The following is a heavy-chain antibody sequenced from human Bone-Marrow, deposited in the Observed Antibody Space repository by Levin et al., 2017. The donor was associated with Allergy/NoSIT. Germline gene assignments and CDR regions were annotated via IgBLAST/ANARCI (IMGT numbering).Heavy chain of an antibody. CDR2: IFHSGST. Sequence: SQTLSLTCSVSGGSMRPFYWSWIRQTPGRGLEWIGYIFHSGSTSYNPSLEGRVTISIDKSRTQFSLKLSSVTAADTALYFCARARDSYGYLPLDYWGQGTLVFVST. V-gene: IGHV4-59*01. CDR3: ARARDSYGYLPLDY. D-gene: IGHD5-18*01. CDR1: GGSMRPFY. J-gene: IGHJ4*02.